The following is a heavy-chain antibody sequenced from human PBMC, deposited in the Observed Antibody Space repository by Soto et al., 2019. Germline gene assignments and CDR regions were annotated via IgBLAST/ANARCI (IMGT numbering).Heavy chain of an antibody. D-gene: IGHD3-10*01. CDR1: DFDFSSYG. Sequence: VGSLRLSCAASDFDFSSYGIHWVRQAPGKGLEWVAASSYDGRETFYADSAKGRFTVTKEMSKNTAFLQMNALRHEDTAVYFCARDSGWPILNFDNWGQGTPVTVSS. CDR3: ARDSGWPILNFDN. V-gene: IGHV3-30*03. J-gene: IGHJ4*02. CDR2: SSYDGRET.